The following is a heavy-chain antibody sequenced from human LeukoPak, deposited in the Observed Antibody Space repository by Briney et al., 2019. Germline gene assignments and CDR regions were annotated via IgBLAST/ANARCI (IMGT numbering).Heavy chain of an antibody. V-gene: IGHV1-2*04. CDR1: GYTFTGYY. Sequence: GASVKVSCKASGYTFTGYYIHWVRQAPGQGLEWMGWINPNSGVTNCAQKFQAWVTMTRDTSISTAYMEFNRLRSGDTAIYYCARVSLIYGSGSYYQSPLTYWGQGALVTVS. CDR2: INPNSGVT. CDR3: ARVSLIYGSGSYYQSPLTY. D-gene: IGHD3-10*01. J-gene: IGHJ4*02.